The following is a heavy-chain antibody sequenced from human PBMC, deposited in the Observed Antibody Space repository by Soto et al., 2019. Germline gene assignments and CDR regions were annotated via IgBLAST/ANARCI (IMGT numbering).Heavy chain of an antibody. CDR3: AKDAESSSWYYFDY. CDR1: GFTFDDYA. V-gene: IGHV3-9*01. J-gene: IGHJ4*02. CDR2: ISWNSGSI. D-gene: IGHD6-13*01. Sequence: EVQLVESGGGLVQPGRSLRLSCAASGFTFDDYAMHWVRQAPVKGLEWVSGISWNSGSIGYADSVKVRFTISRDNAKNSLHLQMNSVKAENTALYYFAKDAESSSWYYFDYWGQGTLVTVSS.